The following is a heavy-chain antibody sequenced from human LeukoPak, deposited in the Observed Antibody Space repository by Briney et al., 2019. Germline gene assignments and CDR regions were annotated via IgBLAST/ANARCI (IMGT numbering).Heavy chain of an antibody. Sequence: ASVKVSCKASGGTFSSYAISWVRQAPGQGLEWMGGIIPIFGTANYAQKFQGRVTITRDTSASTAYMELSSLRSEDTAVYYCARERGSYYFGLVRGLEYFQHWGQGTLVTVSS. CDR3: ARERGSYYFGLVRGLEYFQH. CDR2: IIPIFGTA. CDR1: GGTFSSYA. J-gene: IGHJ1*01. D-gene: IGHD1-26*01. V-gene: IGHV1-69*05.